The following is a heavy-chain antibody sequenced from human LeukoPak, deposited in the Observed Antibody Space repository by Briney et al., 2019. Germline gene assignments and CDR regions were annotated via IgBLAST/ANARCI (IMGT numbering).Heavy chain of an antibody. CDR1: GYSFTDYY. V-gene: IGHV1-46*01. J-gene: IGHJ6*02. CDR3: ARDPSAPNYYYGMDV. Sequence: ASVKVSCKASGYSFTDYYMHWVRQAPGQGLEWMGIINPSGGSTSYAQKFQGRVTMTRDTSTSTVYMELSSLRSEDTAVYYCARDPSAPNYYYGMDVWGQGTTVTVSS. CDR2: INPSGGST.